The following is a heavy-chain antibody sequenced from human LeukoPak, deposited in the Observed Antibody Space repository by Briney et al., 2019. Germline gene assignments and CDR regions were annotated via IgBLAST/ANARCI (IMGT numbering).Heavy chain of an antibody. CDR2: IYTSGST. CDR3: ARDKEVEYNLPNWFDP. V-gene: IGHV4-4*07. J-gene: IGHJ5*02. Sequence: PSETLSLTCTVSGGSISSYYWSWIRQPAGKGLEWIGRIYTSGSTNYNPSLKSRVTMSVDTSKNQFSLKLSSVTAADTAVYYCARDKEVEYNLPNWFDPWGQGTLVTVSS. CDR1: GGSISSYY. D-gene: IGHD1-14*01.